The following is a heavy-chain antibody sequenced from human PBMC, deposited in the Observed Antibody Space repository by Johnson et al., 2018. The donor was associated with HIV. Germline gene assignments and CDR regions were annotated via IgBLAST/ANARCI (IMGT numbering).Heavy chain of an antibody. CDR2: ISGSGGST. Sequence: VQLVESGGGLAQPGESLRLSCAASGFTFSSYDMHWVRQPPGKGLEWVSTISGSGGSTYYADSVKGRFTISRDNSKNTLYLQLNSLRAEDTAVYYCAKERGRGGDAFDIWGLGTMVTVSS. V-gene: IGHV3-23*04. J-gene: IGHJ3*02. CDR3: AKERGRGGDAFDI. D-gene: IGHD3-10*01. CDR1: GFTFSSYD.